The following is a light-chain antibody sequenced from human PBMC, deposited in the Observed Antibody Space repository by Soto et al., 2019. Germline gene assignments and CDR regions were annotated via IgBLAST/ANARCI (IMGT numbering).Light chain of an antibody. CDR2: DVS. Sequence: SLLTQPPSVSGAPGQSVTISCTGTSSDVGGYNYVSWYQQHPGKAPKLMIYDVSNRPSGVPDRFSGSKSGNTASLTISGLQAEDESDYYCCSYAGSYTYVFGTGTKVTVL. V-gene: IGLV2-11*01. CDR1: SSDVGGYNY. J-gene: IGLJ1*01. CDR3: CSYAGSYTYV.